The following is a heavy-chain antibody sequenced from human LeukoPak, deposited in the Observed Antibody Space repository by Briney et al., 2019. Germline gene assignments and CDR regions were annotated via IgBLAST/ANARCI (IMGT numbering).Heavy chain of an antibody. CDR3: ARYYYGSGTGYNWFDP. V-gene: IGHV4-34*01. CDR2: INHSGST. J-gene: IGHJ5*02. Sequence: PLETLSLTCAVYGGSFSGYYWSWIRQPPGKGLEWIGEINHSGSTNYNPSLKSRVTISVDTSKNQFSLKLSSVTAADTAVYYCARYYYGSGTGYNWFDPWGQGTLVTVSS. CDR1: GGSFSGYY. D-gene: IGHD3-10*01.